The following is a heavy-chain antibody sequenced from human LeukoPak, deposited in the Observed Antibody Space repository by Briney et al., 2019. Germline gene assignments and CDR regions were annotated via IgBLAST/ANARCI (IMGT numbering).Heavy chain of an antibody. Sequence: GGSLRLSCAASGFTFSSYGMHWVRQAPGKGLEWEAVIWNDGSNKYYADSVKGRFTISRDNSKNTLYLQMNSLRAEDTAVYYCARGDPARLTANYYYYYMDVWGKGTTVTVSS. CDR3: ARGDPARLTANYYYYYMDV. J-gene: IGHJ6*03. D-gene: IGHD2-21*01. CDR1: GFTFSSYG. V-gene: IGHV3-33*01. CDR2: IWNDGSNK.